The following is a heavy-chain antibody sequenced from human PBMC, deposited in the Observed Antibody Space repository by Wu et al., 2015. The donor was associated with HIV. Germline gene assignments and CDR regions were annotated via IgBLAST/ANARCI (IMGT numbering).Heavy chain of an antibody. D-gene: IGHD4-11*01. CDR3: ASLILNDYSSTGVGEYYMDV. CDR1: GGTFSRNS. Sequence: QVQLVQSGAEVKKPGSSVRVSCKTSGGTFSRNSFSWVRQARGQGLEWMGRIIPVFHTTNYAQKFQGRVTITADESTSTAYMELRSLRSVDTAVYYCASLILNDYSSTGVGEYYMDVWGEGTTVTVSS. J-gene: IGHJ6*03. V-gene: IGHV1-69*13. CDR2: IIPVFHTT.